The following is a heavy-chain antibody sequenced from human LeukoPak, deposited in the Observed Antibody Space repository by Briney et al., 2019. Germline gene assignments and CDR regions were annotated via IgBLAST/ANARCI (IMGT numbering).Heavy chain of an antibody. V-gene: IGHV3-30*02. J-gene: IGHJ5*02. CDR2: LQNDGRDE. Sequence: GGSLRLSCAASGFSFSHYGIHWVRQAPGKGLEWVTFLQNDGRDEFYADSVRGRFTLSIDKSKNTAYLQMDSLRIEDTAVYFCAQDIPKEQVPGLGPGSWGQGTLVTV. CDR1: GFSFSHYG. CDR3: AQDIPKEQVPGLGPGS.